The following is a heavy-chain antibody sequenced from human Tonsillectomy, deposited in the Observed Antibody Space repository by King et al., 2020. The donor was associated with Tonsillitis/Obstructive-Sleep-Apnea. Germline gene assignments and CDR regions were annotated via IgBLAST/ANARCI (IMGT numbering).Heavy chain of an antibody. V-gene: IGHV4-59*08. CDR1: GGSISSYY. J-gene: IGHJ6*03. Sequence: VQLQESGPGLVKPSETLSLTCTVSGGSISSYYWSWIRQPPGKGLEWIGYIYYSGSTNYNPSLKSRVTISVDTSKNQFSLKLSSVTAADTAVYYCARNGGRDVWSGYYASYYYYYMDVWGQGTTVTVS. CDR3: ARNGGRDVWSGYYASYYYYYMDV. CDR2: IYYSGST. D-gene: IGHD3-3*01.